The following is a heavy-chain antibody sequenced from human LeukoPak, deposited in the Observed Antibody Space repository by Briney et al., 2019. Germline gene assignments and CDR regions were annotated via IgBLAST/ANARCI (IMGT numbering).Heavy chain of an antibody. D-gene: IGHD5-12*01. CDR2: IKKDGSET. V-gene: IGHV3-7*03. CDR3: AKGRYSGTTYYFDY. J-gene: IGHJ4*02. CDR1: GFTLSTYW. Sequence: PGGSLRLSCAASGFTLSTYWMSWVRQVPGKGLEWVANIKKDGSETYYVDSVKGRFTISRDNAKNSLYLQMNSLRAKDTAIYHCAKGRYSGTTYYFDYWGQGTLVTVSS.